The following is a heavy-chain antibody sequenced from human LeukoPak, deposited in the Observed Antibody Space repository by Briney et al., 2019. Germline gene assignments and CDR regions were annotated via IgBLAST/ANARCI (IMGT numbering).Heavy chain of an antibody. Sequence: GGSLRLSCAASGFTFSSYWMHWVRQAPGKGPVWVSHINSDGSSTENAYPVKGRFTISRDNSKHKLYLQMNSLRAEDTAVYYCAKIFDYGDPIDYWGQGTLVTVSS. J-gene: IGHJ4*02. V-gene: IGHV3-74*03. CDR2: INSDGSST. CDR3: AKIFDYGDPIDY. D-gene: IGHD4-17*01. CDR1: GFTFSSYW.